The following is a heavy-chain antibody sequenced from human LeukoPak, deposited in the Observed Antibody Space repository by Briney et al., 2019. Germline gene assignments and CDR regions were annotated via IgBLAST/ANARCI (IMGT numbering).Heavy chain of an antibody. V-gene: IGHV3-9*01. Sequence: SGGSLRLSCAASGFTFDDYAMHWVRQAPGKGLEWVSGISWNSGSIGYADSVKGRFTISRDNAKNSPYLQMNSLKSEDTALYYCAKDMLNYYGSGSPDYWGQGTLVTVSS. CDR3: AKDMLNYYGSGSPDY. CDR1: GFTFDDYA. D-gene: IGHD3-10*01. CDR2: ISWNSGSI. J-gene: IGHJ4*02.